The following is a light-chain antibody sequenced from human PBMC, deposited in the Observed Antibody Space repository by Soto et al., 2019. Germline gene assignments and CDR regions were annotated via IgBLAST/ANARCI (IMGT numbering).Light chain of an antibody. CDR1: QSISSY. J-gene: IGKJ4*01. Sequence: DIQLTQSPSSLSASVGDRVTITCRASQSISSYLNWYQQKPGKAPKLLIYAESSLQSGVPSRFGGGGSETDFTLTISSLQPEDFATYYCQQSYSIPRTFGGGTKVDIK. CDR3: QQSYSIPRT. V-gene: IGKV1-39*01. CDR2: AES.